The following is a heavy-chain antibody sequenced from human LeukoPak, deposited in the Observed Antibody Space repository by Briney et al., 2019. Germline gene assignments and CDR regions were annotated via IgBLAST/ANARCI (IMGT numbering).Heavy chain of an antibody. J-gene: IGHJ4*02. CDR2: ASHDEVGK. D-gene: IGHD4-17*01. CDR3: AKDRGYGEHEPFES. V-gene: IGHV3-30*18. CDR1: GFTFSDYA. Sequence: GRSLRLSCVGSGFTFSDYAIHWVRQAPGKGLEWVAFASHDEVGKQFANSVKGRFTLSRDNSRDSLHLQMNRLRDEDTGVYYCAKDRGYGEHEPFESWGQGSQVTVSS.